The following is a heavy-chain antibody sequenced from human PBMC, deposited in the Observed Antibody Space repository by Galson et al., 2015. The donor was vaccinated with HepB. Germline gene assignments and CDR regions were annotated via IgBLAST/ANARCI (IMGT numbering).Heavy chain of an antibody. CDR1: GGSISSYY. V-gene: IGHV4-59*08. D-gene: IGHD6-19*01. CDR3: ARRDNSAWYSFDN. J-gene: IGHJ4*02. Sequence: SETLSLTCTVSGGSISSYYWNWIRQPPGKGLEWIGDIYYSGSTNYNPSLKSRLTISVDTSKNQFSLKLSSVTAADTAVYYCARRDNSAWYSFDNWGQGTLVTVSS. CDR2: IYYSGST.